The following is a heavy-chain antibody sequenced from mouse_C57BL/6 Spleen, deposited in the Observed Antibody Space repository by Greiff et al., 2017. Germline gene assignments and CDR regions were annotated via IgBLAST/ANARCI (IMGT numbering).Heavy chain of an antibody. Sequence: VQLQQPGAELVMPGASVKLSCKASGYTFTSYWMHWVKQRPGQGLEWIGEIDPSDSYTNYNQKFKGKSTLTVDKSSSTAYMQLSSLTSEDSAVYYCARSDYEYAMDCWGQGTSVTVSS. J-gene: IGHJ4*01. V-gene: IGHV1-69*01. CDR1: GYTFTSYW. CDR2: IDPSDSYT. D-gene: IGHD2-4*01. CDR3: ARSDYEYAMDC.